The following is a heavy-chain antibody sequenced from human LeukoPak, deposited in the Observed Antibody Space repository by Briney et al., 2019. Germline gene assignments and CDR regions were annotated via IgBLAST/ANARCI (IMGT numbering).Heavy chain of an antibody. D-gene: IGHD6-13*01. CDR2: IYYSGST. CDR3: ARHGAAIAAAGSYFQH. J-gene: IGHJ1*01. V-gene: IGHV4-31*03. CDR1: GGSVSSGGYY. Sequence: SETLSLTCTVSGGSVSSGGYYWSWIRQHPGKGLEWIGYIYYSGSTYYNPSLKSRVTISVDTSKNQFSLKLSSVTAADTAVYYCARHGAAIAAAGSYFQHWGQGTLVTVSS.